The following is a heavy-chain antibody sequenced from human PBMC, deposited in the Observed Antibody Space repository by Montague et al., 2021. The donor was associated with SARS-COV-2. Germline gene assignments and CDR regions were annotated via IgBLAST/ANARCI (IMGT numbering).Heavy chain of an antibody. CDR3: ARSVGASSSSWPLPPHFDY. D-gene: IGHD6-13*01. J-gene: IGHJ4*02. CDR1: GERGERKRDD. V-gene: IGHV6-1*01. Sequence: CAISGERGERKRDDKNWIRQSPSRGLEWLGRTYYRSKWYDDYALSVKSRITINPDTSKNQFSLQLNSVTPEDTAVYYCARSVGASSSSWPLPPHFDYWGQGTLVTVSS. CDR2: TYYRSKWYD.